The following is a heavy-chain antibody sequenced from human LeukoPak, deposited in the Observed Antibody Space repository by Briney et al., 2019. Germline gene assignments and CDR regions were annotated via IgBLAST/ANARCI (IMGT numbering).Heavy chain of an antibody. D-gene: IGHD3-10*01. CDR3: AKDRWFGEDYYYYGMDV. Sequence: GRSLRLSCAASGFTFSSYGMHWVRQAPGKGLEWVAVISYDGSNKYYADSVKGRFTISRDNSKNTLYLQMNSVRAEDTAVYYCAKDRWFGEDYYYYGMDVWGKGTTVTVSS. J-gene: IGHJ6*04. CDR1: GFTFSSYG. CDR2: ISYDGSNK. V-gene: IGHV3-30*18.